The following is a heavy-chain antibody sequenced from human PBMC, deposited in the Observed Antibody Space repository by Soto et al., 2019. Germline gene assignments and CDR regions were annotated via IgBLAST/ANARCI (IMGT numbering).Heavy chain of an antibody. J-gene: IGHJ6*02. CDR3: GRDSGGTTVAFGMDV. V-gene: IGHV1-69*01. Sequence: QVQLVQSGAEVKKPGSSVKVSCKASGGTFSSYAISWVRQAPGQGLEWMGGIIPIFGTANYAQKFQGRVRITADESTATAYMELRSLRSEDTAVYSCGRDSGGTTVAFGMDVWGQGTTVTVSS. CDR1: GGTFSSYA. D-gene: IGHD4-17*01. CDR2: IIPIFGTA.